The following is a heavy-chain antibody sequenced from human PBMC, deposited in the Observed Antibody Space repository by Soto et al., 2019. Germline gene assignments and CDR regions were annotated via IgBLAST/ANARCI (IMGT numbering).Heavy chain of an antibody. Sequence: EVQLVESGGGLVQPGGSLRLSCAGSGFIFSNYWMSWVRQAPGKGLEWVANIKEDGSEKYYVDSVKGRLTVSRDNAKNSLYLEMNRLRAEDTGVYYCASDGIVVIPVVMSGYGLDVWGQGTTVTVSS. J-gene: IGHJ6*02. CDR2: IKEDGSEK. CDR3: ASDGIVVIPVVMSGYGLDV. CDR1: GFIFSNYW. V-gene: IGHV3-7*01. D-gene: IGHD2-2*01.